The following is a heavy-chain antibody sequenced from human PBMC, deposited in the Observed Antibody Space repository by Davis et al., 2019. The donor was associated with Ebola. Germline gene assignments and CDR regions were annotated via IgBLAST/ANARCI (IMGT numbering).Heavy chain of an antibody. CDR1: GFTFSGYA. CDR2: ISGSDGST. Sequence: GESLKISCAASGFTFSGYAVSWVRQAPGKGLEWVSGISGSDGSTYYADSVKGRFAISRDNSKNTLYLQMNSLRAEDTATYFCAKDWVGMIVNPFVDVWGKGTSVIVSP. D-gene: IGHD2-21*01. V-gene: IGHV3-23*01. CDR3: AKDWVGMIVNPFVDV. J-gene: IGHJ6*04.